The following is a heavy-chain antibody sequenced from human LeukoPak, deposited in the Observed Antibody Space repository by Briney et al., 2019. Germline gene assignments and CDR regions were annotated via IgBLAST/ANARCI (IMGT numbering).Heavy chain of an antibody. CDR1: GGSISSYY. CDR2: IYTSGST. D-gene: IGHD3-22*01. V-gene: IGHV4-4*07. J-gene: IGHJ4*02. CDR3: ARDQYYYDSSGQTLDY. Sequence: PSETLSLTCTVSGGSISSYYWSWIRQPAGKGLEWIGRIYTSGSTNYNPSLKSRVTMSVDTSKSQFSLKLSSVTAADTAVYYCARDQYYYDSSGQTLDYWGQGTLVTVSS.